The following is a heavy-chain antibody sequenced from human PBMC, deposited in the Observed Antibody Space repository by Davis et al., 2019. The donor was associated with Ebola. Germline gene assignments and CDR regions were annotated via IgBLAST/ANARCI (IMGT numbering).Heavy chain of an antibody. J-gene: IGHJ3*02. CDR3: ARGVVAAASDAFDI. CDR1: GFTFSSYD. CDR2: IGTAGDT. D-gene: IGHD2-15*01. V-gene: IGHV3-13*01. Sequence: GGSLRLSCAASGFTFSSYDMHWVRQATGKGLEWVSAIGTAGDTYYPGSVKGRFTISRDNSKNTLYLQMNSLRAEDTAVYYCARGVVAAASDAFDIWGQGTMVTVSS.